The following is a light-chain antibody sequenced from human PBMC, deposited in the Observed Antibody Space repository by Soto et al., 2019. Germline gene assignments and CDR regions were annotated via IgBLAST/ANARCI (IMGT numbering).Light chain of an antibody. CDR2: AAS. CDR3: QQSYSSPPT. V-gene: IGKV1-39*01. CDR1: QSISNH. Sequence: DIQMTQSPSSLSASVEDRVIITCRASQSISNHLNWYQQKPGKARKLLIFAASSLQSGVPSRFSGSRSGPGFTLTISSLQPEDFATYYCQQSYSSPPTFGQGTKVDIK. J-gene: IGKJ1*01.